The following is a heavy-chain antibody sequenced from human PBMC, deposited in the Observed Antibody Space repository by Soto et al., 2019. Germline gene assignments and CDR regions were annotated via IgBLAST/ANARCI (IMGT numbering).Heavy chain of an antibody. V-gene: IGHV1-18*01. J-gene: IGHJ4*02. CDR2: ISAYNGNT. D-gene: IGHD3-3*01. CDR3: ARDSVRFLYHFWSGTPEAPFDY. CDR1: GYTFTSYG. Sequence: QVQLVQSGAEVKKPGASVKVSCKASGYTFTSYGISWVRQAPGQGLEWMGWISAYNGNTNYAQKLQGRVTMTTDTSTSTAYMELRSLKSDDTAVYYCARDSVRFLYHFWSGTPEAPFDYWGQGTLVTVSS.